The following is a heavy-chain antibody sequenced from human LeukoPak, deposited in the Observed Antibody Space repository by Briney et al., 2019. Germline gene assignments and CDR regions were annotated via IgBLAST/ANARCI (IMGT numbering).Heavy chain of an antibody. CDR1: GFTFSSYE. V-gene: IGHV3-48*03. CDR3: ARVSGDSLVPYYYYYYMDV. Sequence: PGGSLRLSCAASGFTFSSYEMNWVRQAPGKGLEWVSYISSSGSTIYYADSVKGRFTISRDNAKNSLYLQMNSLRAEDTAVYYCARVSGDSLVPYYYYYYMDVWGKGTTVTISS. J-gene: IGHJ6*03. CDR2: ISSSGSTI. D-gene: IGHD4/OR15-4a*01.